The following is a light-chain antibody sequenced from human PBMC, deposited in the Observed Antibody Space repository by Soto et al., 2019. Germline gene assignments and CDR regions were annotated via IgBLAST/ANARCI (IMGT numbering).Light chain of an antibody. V-gene: IGKV3-11*01. CDR2: DAS. CDR1: QSVSSY. CDR3: QQRSNWRLT. Sequence: VLTQSPATPSLSPGERATLSCRASQSVSSYLAWYQQKPGQAPRLLIYDASNRATGIPARFSGSGSGTDFTLTISSLEPEDFAVYYCQQRSNWRLTFGGGTKVDIK. J-gene: IGKJ4*01.